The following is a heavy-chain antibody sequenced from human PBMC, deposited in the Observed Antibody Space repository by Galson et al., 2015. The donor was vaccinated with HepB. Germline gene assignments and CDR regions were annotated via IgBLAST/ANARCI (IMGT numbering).Heavy chain of an antibody. D-gene: IGHD5-18*01. CDR2: IYNTGTA. V-gene: IGHV4-30-2*01. J-gene: IGHJ3*02. CDR1: GGSITRGGFS. Sequence: TLSLTCAVSGGSITRGGFSWSWVRQPPGKGLEWIGYIYNTGTAYYSPTLTSRVAISQDTSKNQFSLTLNSVTAADTAVYYCARGGPQYSSQLRSVFDSWGQGTVVIVSS. CDR3: ARGGPQYSSQLRSVFDS.